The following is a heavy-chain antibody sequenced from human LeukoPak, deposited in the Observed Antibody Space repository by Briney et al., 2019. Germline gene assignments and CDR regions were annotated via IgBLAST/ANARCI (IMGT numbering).Heavy chain of an antibody. D-gene: IGHD3-9*01. CDR2: IYYSGST. Sequence: SETLSLTCAVYGGSFSSSSYYWGWIRQPPGKGLEWIGSIYYSGSTNYNPSLKSRVTISVKTSKNQFSLKLRSVTAADTAVYYCARVTGYTIEDYFDYWGQGTLVTVSS. V-gene: IGHV4-39*07. CDR3: ARVTGYTIEDYFDY. CDR1: GGSFSSSSYY. J-gene: IGHJ4*02.